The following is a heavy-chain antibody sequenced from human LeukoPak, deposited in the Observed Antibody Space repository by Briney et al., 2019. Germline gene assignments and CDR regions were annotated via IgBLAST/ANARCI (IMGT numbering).Heavy chain of an antibody. CDR1: GFTFNTYI. J-gene: IGHJ4*02. Sequence: GGSLRLSCAASGFTFNTYIMTWVRQAPGKGLEWVSSIASRSSSIYYADSVKGRFTISRDNAKNSLYLHMNSLRAEDTAVYYCARGESAAGDASEFAYWGQGILVTVSS. CDR2: IASRSSSI. V-gene: IGHV3-21*01. CDR3: ARGESAAGDASEFAY. D-gene: IGHD6-13*01.